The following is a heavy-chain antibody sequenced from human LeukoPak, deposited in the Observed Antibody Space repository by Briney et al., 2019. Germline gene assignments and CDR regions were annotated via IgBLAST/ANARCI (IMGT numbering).Heavy chain of an antibody. D-gene: IGHD3-22*01. CDR2: IVSSSTYI. V-gene: IGHV3-21*01. Sequence: GGSLRLSCAASGFTFNNYNMIWVRQAPGKGLEWVSSIVSSSTYIYYADSVKGRFTISRDNSKNTLNLQMHSLRAEDTAIYYCAKDLDYYESSGFFDYWGQGTLVTVSS. CDR1: GFTFNNYN. J-gene: IGHJ4*02. CDR3: AKDLDYYESSGFFDY.